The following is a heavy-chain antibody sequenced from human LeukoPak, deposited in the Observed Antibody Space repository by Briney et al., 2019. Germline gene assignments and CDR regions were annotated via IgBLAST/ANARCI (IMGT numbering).Heavy chain of an antibody. CDR2: ISSSSYI. D-gene: IGHD4-17*01. J-gene: IGHJ4*02. Sequence: GALRLSCAASGFTFSSYSMNWVRQAPGKGLEWVSSISSSSYIYYADSVKGRFTISRDDAKNLLYLDMNSLRAEDTAVYYCARGHTAVTRHFDFWGQGTLVTVSS. V-gene: IGHV3-21*01. CDR3: ARGHTAVTRHFDF. CDR1: GFTFSSYS.